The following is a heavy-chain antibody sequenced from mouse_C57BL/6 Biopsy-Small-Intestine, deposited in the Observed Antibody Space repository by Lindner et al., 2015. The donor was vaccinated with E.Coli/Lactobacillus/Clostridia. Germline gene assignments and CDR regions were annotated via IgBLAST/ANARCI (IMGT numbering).Heavy chain of an antibody. CDR2: IDPEDGET. CDR1: GFNIKDYY. CDR3: APLFAY. Sequence: VQLQESGAELVKPGASVKLSCTASGFNIKDYYIHWVKQRTEQGLEWIGRIDPEDGETEYAPRFQGKATIAADTSSNTAYLQLSGLTPEDTAVYYCAPLFAYWGQGTLVTVSA. J-gene: IGHJ3*01. D-gene: IGHD6-1*01. V-gene: IGHV14-2*01.